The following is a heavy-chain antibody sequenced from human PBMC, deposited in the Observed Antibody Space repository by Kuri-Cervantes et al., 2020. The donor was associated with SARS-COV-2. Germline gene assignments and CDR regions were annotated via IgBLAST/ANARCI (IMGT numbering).Heavy chain of an antibody. CDR1: GGSISSGYY. Sequence: LSCTVSGGSISSGYYWGWIRQPPGKGLEWIGSIYHSGSTYYNPSLKSRVTISVDTSKNQFSLKLSSVTAADTAVYYCARVGVYCSSTSCYPNWFDPWGQGTLVTVSS. J-gene: IGHJ5*02. V-gene: IGHV4-38-2*02. CDR3: ARVGVYCSSTSCYPNWFDP. CDR2: IYHSGST. D-gene: IGHD2-2*01.